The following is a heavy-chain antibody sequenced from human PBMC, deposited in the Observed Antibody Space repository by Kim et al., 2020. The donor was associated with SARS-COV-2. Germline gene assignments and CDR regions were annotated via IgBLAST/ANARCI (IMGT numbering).Heavy chain of an antibody. CDR3: ARLVRYFDWLVGRGYYYYGMDV. CDR2: INHSGST. CDR1: GGSFSGYY. V-gene: IGHV4-34*01. D-gene: IGHD3-9*01. Sequence: SETLSLTCAVYGGSFSGYYWSWIRQPPGKGLEWIGEINHSGSTNYNPSLKSRVTISVDTSKNQFSLKLSSVTAADTAVYYCARLVRYFDWLVGRGYYYYGMDVWAKGPRSPSP. J-gene: IGHJ6*02.